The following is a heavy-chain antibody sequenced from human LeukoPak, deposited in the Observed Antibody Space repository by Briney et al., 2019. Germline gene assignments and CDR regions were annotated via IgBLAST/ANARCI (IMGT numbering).Heavy chain of an antibody. CDR3: ARSSNYASDI. D-gene: IGHD4-11*01. V-gene: IGHV4-4*07. CDR1: GNSLSGCN. J-gene: IGHJ3*02. CDR2: IYITGTT. Sequence: SETLSLTCTVSGNSLSGCNWTWIRQPAGKGLEWIGLIYITGTTYYNPSLESRLTMSLDTSKNQFSLKRTSVTAADTAVYYCARSSNYASDIWGQGTVVTVSS.